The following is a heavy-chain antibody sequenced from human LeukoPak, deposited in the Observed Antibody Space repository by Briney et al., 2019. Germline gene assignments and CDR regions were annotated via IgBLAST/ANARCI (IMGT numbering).Heavy chain of an antibody. CDR1: GGSISSYY. CDR3: ARWGNILTGYHDDAFVI. Sequence: RPSETLSLTCTVSGGSISSYYWSWIRQPPGKGLEWIGYIYYSGSTNYNPSLKSRVTISVDTSKNQFSLKLSSVTAADTAVYYCARWGNILTGYHDDAFVIWGQGTMVTVSS. D-gene: IGHD3-9*01. V-gene: IGHV4-59*01. J-gene: IGHJ3*02. CDR2: IYYSGST.